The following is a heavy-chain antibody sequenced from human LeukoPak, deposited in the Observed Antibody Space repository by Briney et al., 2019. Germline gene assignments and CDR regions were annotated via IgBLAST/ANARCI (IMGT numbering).Heavy chain of an antibody. CDR3: ARDATGYSYGSGFDY. CDR1: GGSISSYY. CDR2: IYTSEIT. V-gene: IGHV4-4*07. D-gene: IGHD5-18*01. Sequence: SETLSLTCTVSGGSISSYYWSWNRQPAGKGLEWIGRIYTSEITNYNPSLKSRVTMSVDTSKNQFSLKLSSVTAADTAVYYCARDATGYSYGSGFDYWGQGTLVTVSS. J-gene: IGHJ4*02.